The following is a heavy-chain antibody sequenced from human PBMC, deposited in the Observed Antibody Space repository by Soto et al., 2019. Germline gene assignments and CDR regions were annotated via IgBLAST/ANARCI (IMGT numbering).Heavy chain of an antibody. CDR2: IYYSGST. CDR1: GGSISSYY. CDR3: ARAYYYDSSGFLGYYYYYGMDV. V-gene: IGHV4-59*01. Sequence: PSETLSLTCTVSGGSISSYYWSWIRQPPGKGLEWIGYIYYSGSTNYNPSLKSRVTISVDTSKNQFSLKLSSVTAADTAVYYCARAYYYDSSGFLGYYYYYGMDVWGQGTAVTVSS. J-gene: IGHJ6*02. D-gene: IGHD3-22*01.